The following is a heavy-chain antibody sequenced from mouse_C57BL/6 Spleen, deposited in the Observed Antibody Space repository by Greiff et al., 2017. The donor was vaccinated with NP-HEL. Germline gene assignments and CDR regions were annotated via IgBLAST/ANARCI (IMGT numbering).Heavy chain of an antibody. CDR3: TTDYGSSYGFAY. Sequence: EVQLQQSGAELVRPGASVKLSCTASGFNIKDYYMHWVKQRPEQGLEWIGRIDPEDGDTEYAPKFQGKATMTADTSSNTAYLQLSSLTSEDTAVYYCTTDYGSSYGFAYWGQGALVTVSA. D-gene: IGHD1-1*01. CDR1: GFNIKDYY. J-gene: IGHJ3*01. CDR2: IDPEDGDT. V-gene: IGHV14-1*01.